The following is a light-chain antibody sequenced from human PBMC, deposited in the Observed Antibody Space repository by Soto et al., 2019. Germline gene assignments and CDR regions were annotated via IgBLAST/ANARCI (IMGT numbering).Light chain of an antibody. CDR2: GAF. CDR3: QQSNIWPPVT. CDR1: PSVTNY. J-gene: IGKJ5*01. V-gene: IGKV3-11*01. Sequence: ELVLTQSPATLSLSRGEGATLSCRASPSVTNYLAWYQQKPGQAPRLVIYGAFNRATGIPARFSGSGSGTDFTLTISSLEPEDFAVYYCQQSNIWPPVTFGQGTRLEIK.